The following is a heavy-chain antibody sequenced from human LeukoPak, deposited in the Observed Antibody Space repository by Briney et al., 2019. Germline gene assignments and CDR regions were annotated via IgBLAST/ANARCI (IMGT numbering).Heavy chain of an antibody. CDR3: AKRIQSAMAMGY. D-gene: IGHD5-18*01. CDR2: ISVSGNT. J-gene: IGHJ4*02. Sequence: GGSLRLSCAASGFTLSSYAISWVRQGPGKGLEWVSAISVSGNTYHADSVKGRFTISRDSSKNTLYLQMNSLRAEDTAVYYCAKRIQSAMAMGYWGQGTLVTVSS. CDR1: GFTLSSYA. V-gene: IGHV3-23*01.